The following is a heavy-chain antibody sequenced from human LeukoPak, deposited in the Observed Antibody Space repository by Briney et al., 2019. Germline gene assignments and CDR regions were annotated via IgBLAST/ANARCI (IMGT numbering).Heavy chain of an antibody. CDR1: GLSYSDSY. CDR2: ISSSGSYT. J-gene: IGHJ4*02. D-gene: IGHD3-22*01. V-gene: IGHV3-11*03. CDR3: ASFYYDSSGYSIPEGY. Sequence: GGSLRLSCAASGLSYSDSYMTWIRQAPGKGLEWVSYISSSGSYTNYAYSVQGRFTVSRDNAKNSLFLHMTSLRAADTAVYYCASFYYDSSGYSIPEGYWGQGTLVTVSS.